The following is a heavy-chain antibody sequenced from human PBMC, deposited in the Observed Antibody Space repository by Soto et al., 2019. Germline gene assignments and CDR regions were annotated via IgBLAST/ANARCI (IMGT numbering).Heavy chain of an antibody. D-gene: IGHD1-26*01. CDR3: ARGARRVGATTHFDY. Sequence: WASVKVSCKASGGTFSSYAISWVRQAPGQGLEWMGGIIPIFGTANYAQKFQGRVTITADGSTSTAYMELSSLRSEDTAVYYCARGARRVGATTHFDYWGQGTLVTVSS. J-gene: IGHJ4*02. CDR2: IIPIFGTA. CDR1: GGTFSSYA. V-gene: IGHV1-69*13.